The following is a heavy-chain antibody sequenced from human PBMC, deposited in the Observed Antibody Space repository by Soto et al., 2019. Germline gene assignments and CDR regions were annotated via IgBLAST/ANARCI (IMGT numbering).Heavy chain of an antibody. Sequence: PSETLSLTCTVSGGSISSYYWSWIRQPPGKGLEWIGYIYYSGSTNYNPSLKSRVTISVDTSKNQFSLKLSSVTAADTAVYYCASGAPGYCSGGSCYTPFDYWGQGTLVTVSS. V-gene: IGHV4-59*08. CDR2: IYYSGST. CDR1: GGSISSYY. D-gene: IGHD2-15*01. J-gene: IGHJ4*02. CDR3: ASGAPGYCSGGSCYTPFDY.